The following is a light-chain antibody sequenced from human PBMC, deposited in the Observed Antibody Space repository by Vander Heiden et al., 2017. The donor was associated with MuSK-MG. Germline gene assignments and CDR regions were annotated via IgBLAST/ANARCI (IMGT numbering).Light chain of an antibody. J-gene: IGLJ1*01. CDR3: ASWDDSRSGFV. Sequence: QSVLTQPPSAPGTPGQPVTVSCSGSGSNIGSNYVYWYHQLPGTAPNLLIYRNSKRPFGVPDRFSGSKSGTSASMAITGLRSEDEADYYCASWDDSRSGFVFGTGTKLTVL. CDR1: GSNIGSNY. V-gene: IGLV1-47*01. CDR2: RNS.